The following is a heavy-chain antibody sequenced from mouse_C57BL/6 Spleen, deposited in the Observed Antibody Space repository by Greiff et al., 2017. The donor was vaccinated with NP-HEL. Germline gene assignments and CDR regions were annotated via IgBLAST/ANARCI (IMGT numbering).Heavy chain of an antibody. Sequence: EVKLVESGGGLVQPGGSMKLSCVASGFTFSNYWMNWVRQSPEKGLEWVAQIRLKSDNYATHYAESVKGRFTISRDDSKSSVYLQMNNLRAEDTGIYYCTEGGYFWFAYWGQGTLVTVSA. D-gene: IGHD2-3*01. J-gene: IGHJ3*01. CDR3: TEGGYFWFAY. CDR1: GFTFSNYW. CDR2: IRLKSDNYAT. V-gene: IGHV6-3*01.